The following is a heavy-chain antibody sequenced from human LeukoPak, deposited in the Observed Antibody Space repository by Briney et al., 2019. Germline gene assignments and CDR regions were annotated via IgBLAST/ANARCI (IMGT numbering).Heavy chain of an antibody. CDR3: ARDSYGSGSYYRFQH. J-gene: IGHJ1*01. CDR2: MNPNSGNT. Sequence: ASVKVSCKASGYTFTSYDINWVRQATGQGLEWMGWMNPNSGNTGYAQKFQGRVTMTRNTSISTAYMELSSLRSEDTAVYYCARDSYGSGSYYRFQHWGQGTLVTVSS. CDR1: GYTFTSYD. D-gene: IGHD3-10*01. V-gene: IGHV1-8*01.